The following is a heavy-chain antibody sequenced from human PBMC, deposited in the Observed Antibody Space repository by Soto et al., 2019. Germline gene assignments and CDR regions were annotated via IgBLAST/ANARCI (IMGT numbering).Heavy chain of an antibody. CDR1: GFTFSSYS. D-gene: IGHD3-16*02. Sequence: EVQLVESGGGLVKPGGSLRLSCAASGFTFSSYSMNWVRQAPGKGLEWVSSISSSSSYIYYADSVKGRFTISRDNAKNSLYPQKNRRGGRGSAVFFLWGPKNLNVLGSYRRNYWYFDLWGRGTLVTVSS. J-gene: IGHJ2*01. CDR2: ISSSSSYI. CDR3: WGPKNLNVLGSYRRNYWYFDL. V-gene: IGHV3-21*01.